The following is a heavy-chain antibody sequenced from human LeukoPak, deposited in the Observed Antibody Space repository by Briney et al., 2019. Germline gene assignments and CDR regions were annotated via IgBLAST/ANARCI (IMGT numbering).Heavy chain of an antibody. CDR2: IYPGDSDT. V-gene: IGHV5-51*01. J-gene: IGHJ4*02. CDR3: ARRDDILTGYYNNFDY. Sequence: GESLKISCKGSGYSFTSYWIGWVRQMPGKGLEWMGIIYPGDSDTRYSPSFQGQVTISADKSISTAYLQWSGLKASDTAMYYCARRDDILTGYYNNFDYWGQGTLVTVSS. D-gene: IGHD3-9*01. CDR1: GYSFTSYW.